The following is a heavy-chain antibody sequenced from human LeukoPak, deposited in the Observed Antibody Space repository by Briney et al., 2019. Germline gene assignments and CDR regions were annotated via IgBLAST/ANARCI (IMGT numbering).Heavy chain of an antibody. V-gene: IGHV3-7*01. J-gene: IGHJ6*03. CDR2: IKQDGSEK. D-gene: IGHD2-2*01. CDR1: GFTFSSYW. CDR3: ARGLVPAANDYYYMDV. Sequence: GGSLRLSCAASGFTFSSYWMSWVRQAPGKGLEWVANIKQDGSEKYYVDSVKGRFTISRDNAKNSLYLQTNSLRAEDTAVYYCARGLVPAANDYYYMDVWGKGTTVTVSS.